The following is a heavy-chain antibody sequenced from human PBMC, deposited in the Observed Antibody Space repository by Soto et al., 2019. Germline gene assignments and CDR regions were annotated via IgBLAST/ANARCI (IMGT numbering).Heavy chain of an antibody. CDR3: AMLPYPWGWYDP. Sequence: QVQLVESGGDLVKPGGSLRLSCSASGFTFSDHYMGWIRQAPGRGLEWIAYISNSAATIYYTDSVKGRFTISRDNAKNSLFLQMNSLRSEDAAVYFCAMLPYPWGWYDPWGQGTLVTVSS. V-gene: IGHV3-11*01. D-gene: IGHD3-16*01. CDR2: ISNSAATI. CDR1: GFTFSDHY. J-gene: IGHJ5*02.